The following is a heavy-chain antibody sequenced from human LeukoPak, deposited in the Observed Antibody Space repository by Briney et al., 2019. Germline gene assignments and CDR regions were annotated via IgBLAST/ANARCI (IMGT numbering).Heavy chain of an antibody. J-gene: IGHJ4*02. Sequence: GGSLRLSCAASGFAFSSFALDWDRQAPGKGLEWVSEISNTGLNKYYADSVKGRFTISRDNSKNTLYLQMNSLRPEDTAVYYCVKEGYPAKDYWGQGTLVTVSS. CDR2: ISNTGLNK. D-gene: IGHD6-13*01. V-gene: IGHV3-23*01. CDR3: VKEGYPAKDY. CDR1: GFAFSSFA.